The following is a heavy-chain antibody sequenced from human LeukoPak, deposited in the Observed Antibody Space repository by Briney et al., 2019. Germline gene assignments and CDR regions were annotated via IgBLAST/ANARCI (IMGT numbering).Heavy chain of an antibody. CDR2: IYYTGST. V-gene: IGHV4-39*01. CDR3: ARVPRTTVTTLFDY. CDR1: GVSISSRSSY. Sequence: SETLSLTCTVSGVSISSRSSYWGWIRQSPGKGLEWIGNIYYTGSTYYNPSLKSRVTISLDTSKNQFSLKVTSVTAADTAVYYCARVPRTTVTTLFDYWGQGTLVTVSS. J-gene: IGHJ4*02. D-gene: IGHD4-17*01.